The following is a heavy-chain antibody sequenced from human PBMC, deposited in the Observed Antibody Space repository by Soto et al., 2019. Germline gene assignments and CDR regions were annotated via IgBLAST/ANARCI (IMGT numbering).Heavy chain of an antibody. Sequence: GSLRLSCAASGFTFSNYGMHWVSQAPGKGLESVAVIWYDGTNKYYADSVKGRFTISRDNSKNTMYLQVNSLRAEDTAVYYCARDYSRYYGMDVWGQGTTVTVSS. V-gene: IGHV3-33*01. CDR3: ARDYSRYYGMDV. CDR2: IWYDGTNK. CDR1: GFTFSNYG. J-gene: IGHJ6*02. D-gene: IGHD2-15*01.